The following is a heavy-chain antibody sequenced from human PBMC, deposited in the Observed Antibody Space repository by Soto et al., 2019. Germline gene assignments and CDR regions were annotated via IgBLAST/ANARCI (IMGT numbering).Heavy chain of an antibody. J-gene: IGHJ4*02. V-gene: IGHV1-3*01. D-gene: IGHD2-15*01. CDR3: ARGSNNNWWGSWT. CDR1: GYTFTNHF. CDR2: INPVNGDT. Sequence: ASVKVSCKTSGYTFTNHFIHWARQAPGQRPMWMGCINPVNGDTKYSQNFQDRLTFGRDTSASSAYMELTSLRSEDTAVYYCARGSNNNWWGSWTRGQGTLVTVSS.